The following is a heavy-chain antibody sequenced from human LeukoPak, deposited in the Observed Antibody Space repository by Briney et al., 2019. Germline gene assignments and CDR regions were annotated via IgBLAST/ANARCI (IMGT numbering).Heavy chain of an antibody. J-gene: IGHJ4*02. CDR2: ISAYNGNT. CDR1: GYSFTSYG. D-gene: IGHD3-22*01. Sequence: ASVTASCKASGYSFTSYGISWVRRAPGQGLEWMGWISAYNGNTNYAQKLQGRVTMTTDTSTSTAYMELRSLRSDDTAVYYCARDRVTMIVSPPGYWGQGTLVTVSS. V-gene: IGHV1-18*01. CDR3: ARDRVTMIVSPPGY.